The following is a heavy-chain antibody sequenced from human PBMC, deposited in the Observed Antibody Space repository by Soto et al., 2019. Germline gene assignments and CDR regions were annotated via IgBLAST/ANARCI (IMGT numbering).Heavy chain of an antibody. CDR3: ARNYYYGSGSYPL. V-gene: IGHV3-48*01. Sequence: GGSLRLSCAASGVTFSSYSMNWVRQAPGKGLEWVSYISSSSSTMYYADSVKGRFTISRDNAKNSLYLQMNSLRAEDTAVYYCARNYYYGSGSYPLWGQGTLVTVSS. CDR2: ISSSSSTM. J-gene: IGHJ4*02. CDR1: GVTFSSYS. D-gene: IGHD3-10*01.